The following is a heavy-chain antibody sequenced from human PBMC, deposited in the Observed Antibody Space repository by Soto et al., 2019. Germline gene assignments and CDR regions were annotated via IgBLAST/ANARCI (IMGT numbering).Heavy chain of an antibody. D-gene: IGHD3-16*02. CDR1: GFTFSSYG. V-gene: IGHV3-33*01. CDR3: ARDAKDYIWGSYRPSRRYYYYYMDV. CDR2: IWYDGSNK. J-gene: IGHJ6*03. Sequence: SLRLSCAASGFTFSSYGMHWVRQAPGKGLEWVAVIWYDGSNKYYADSAKGRFTISRDNSKNTLYLQMNSLRAEDTAVYYCARDAKDYIWGSYRPSRRYYYYYMDVWGKGTTVTVSS.